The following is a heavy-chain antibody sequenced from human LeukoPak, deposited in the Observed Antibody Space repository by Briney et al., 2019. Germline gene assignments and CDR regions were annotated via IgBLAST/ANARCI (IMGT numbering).Heavy chain of an antibody. V-gene: IGHV1-8*01. CDR1: GYTFTSYD. Sequence: ASVKVSCKASGYTFTSYDINWVRQATGQGLEWMGWMNPNSGNTGYAQKFQGRVTMTRNTSISTAYMELSSLRSEDTAVYYCARVPAPVTLIVSRRYDYWGQGTLVTVSS. CDR2: MNPNSGNT. J-gene: IGHJ4*02. D-gene: IGHD3-22*01. CDR3: ARVPAPVTLIVSRRYDY.